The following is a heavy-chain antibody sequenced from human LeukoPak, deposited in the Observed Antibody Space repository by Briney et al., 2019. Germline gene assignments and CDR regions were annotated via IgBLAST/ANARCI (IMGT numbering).Heavy chain of an antibody. D-gene: IGHD6-6*01. J-gene: IGHJ4*02. Sequence: PSETLSLTCTVSGYSISSGYYWGWIRQPPGKGLEWIGSIYHSGSTYYNPSLKSRVTISVDTSKNQFSLKLSSVTAADTAVYYCAGYSSSSESFDYWGQGTLVTVSS. CDR2: IYHSGST. V-gene: IGHV4-38-2*02. CDR1: GYSISSGYY. CDR3: AGYSSSSESFDY.